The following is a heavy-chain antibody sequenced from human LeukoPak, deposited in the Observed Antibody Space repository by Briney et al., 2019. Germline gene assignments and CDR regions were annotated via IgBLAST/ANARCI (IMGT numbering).Heavy chain of an antibody. J-gene: IGHJ4*01. CDR1: GYTFTGYY. Sequence: ASVKVSCKPSGYTFTGYYLHWVRQAPGQALEWMGWISPNTGATVYAQNFQGRVTMSRDTSISTAYMVLSRLRSDDTAVYYCARDRVGSGWPRPFYFEFWGHGTLVTVSS. V-gene: IGHV1-2*02. D-gene: IGHD6-19*01. CDR2: ISPNTGAT. CDR3: ARDRVGSGWPRPFYFEF.